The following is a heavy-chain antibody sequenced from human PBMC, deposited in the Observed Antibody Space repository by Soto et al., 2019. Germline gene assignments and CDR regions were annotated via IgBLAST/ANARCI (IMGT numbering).Heavy chain of an antibody. CDR1: GFTFSSYG. V-gene: IGHV3-33*01. CDR3: ARAVDMGGYYCYYGMDV. J-gene: IGHJ6*02. D-gene: IGHD3-16*01. Sequence: QVQLVESGGGVVQPGRSLRLSCAASGFTFSSYGMHWVRQAPGKGLERVAVIWYDGSNKYYADSVKGRFTISRDNSKNTLYLQMNSLRAEDTAVYYCARAVDMGGYYCYYGMDVWGQGTTVTVSS. CDR2: IWYDGSNK.